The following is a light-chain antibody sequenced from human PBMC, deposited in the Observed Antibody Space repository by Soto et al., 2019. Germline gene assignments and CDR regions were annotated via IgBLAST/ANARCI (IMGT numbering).Light chain of an antibody. CDR3: QKSYSSPQV. Sequence: DIQMTQAPSTLSGAVGYRGTTTCRASQTISSWLAWYQQKPGKAPKLLIYAASSLQSGVPSRFSGSGSGTDYTLTNGCLQPEDLATYYRQKSYSSPQVFGQGTQLEIK. CDR1: QTISSW. V-gene: IGKV1-39*01. J-gene: IGKJ5*01. CDR2: AAS.